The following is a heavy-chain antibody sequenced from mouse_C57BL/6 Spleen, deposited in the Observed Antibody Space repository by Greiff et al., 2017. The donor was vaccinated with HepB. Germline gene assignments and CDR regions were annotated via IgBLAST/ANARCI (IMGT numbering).Heavy chain of an antibody. J-gene: IGHJ2*01. CDR2: INPYNGGT. CDR3: AKEGDYYGSSLFDY. D-gene: IGHD1-1*01. V-gene: IGHV1-19*01. CDR1: GYTFTDYY. Sequence: VQLKESGPVLVKPGASVKMSCKASGYTFTDYYMNWVKQSHGKSLEWIGVINPYNGGTSYNQKFKGKATLTVDKSSSTAYMELNSLTSEDSAVYYCAKEGDYYGSSLFDYWGKGTTLTVSS.